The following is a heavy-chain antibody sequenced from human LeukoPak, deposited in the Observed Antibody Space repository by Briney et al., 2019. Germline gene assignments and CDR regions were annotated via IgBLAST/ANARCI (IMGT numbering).Heavy chain of an antibody. D-gene: IGHD3-22*01. Sequence: GGSLRLSCAASGFTVSSNYMSWVRQAPGKGLEWVSVIYSGGSTYYADSVKGRFTISRDNSKNTLYLQMNSLRAEDTAVYYCARDNYYDSSGYFVAGAFDIWGQGTMVTVSS. CDR1: GFTVSSNY. J-gene: IGHJ3*02. CDR2: IYSGGST. V-gene: IGHV3-53*01. CDR3: ARDNYYDSSGYFVAGAFDI.